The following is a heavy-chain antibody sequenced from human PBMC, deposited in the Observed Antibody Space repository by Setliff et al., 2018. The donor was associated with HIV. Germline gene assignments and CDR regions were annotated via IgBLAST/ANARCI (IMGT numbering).Heavy chain of an antibody. CDR1: GYTFINYN. D-gene: IGHD6-13*01. V-gene: IGHV1-18*01. J-gene: IGHJ6*03. CDR2: ISASSVNT. CDR3: ARVPVSSYYYYMDV. Sequence: ASEKVSCKASGYTFINYNITWGRQAPGQGLEWVGSISASSVNTNYTQGRVTMTTDISTSTAYMELRSLRSDDSAVYFCARVPVSSYYYYMDVWGKGTTVTVSS.